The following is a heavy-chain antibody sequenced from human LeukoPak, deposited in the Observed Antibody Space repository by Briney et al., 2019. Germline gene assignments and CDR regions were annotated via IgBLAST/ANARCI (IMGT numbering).Heavy chain of an antibody. CDR1: GGSISSYY. CDR3: ARERRRPTYFDY. CDR2: IYYSGST. V-gene: IGHV4-59*01. Sequence: PSETLSLTCTVSGGSISSYYWSWIRQPPGKGLEWIGYIYYSGSTNYNPSLKSRVTISIDMSKNQFSLKLSSVTAADTAVYYYARERRRPTYFDYWGQGTLVTVSS. J-gene: IGHJ4*02.